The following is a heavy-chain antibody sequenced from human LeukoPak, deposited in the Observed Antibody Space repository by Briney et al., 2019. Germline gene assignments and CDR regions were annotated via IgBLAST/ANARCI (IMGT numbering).Heavy chain of an antibody. J-gene: IGHJ5*02. CDR1: GFTFSSYA. CDR3: ARRSVPAAIGSWFDP. CDR2: ISYDGSNK. V-gene: IGHV3-30*04. Sequence: PGRSLRLSCAASGFTFSSYAMHWVRQAPGKGLEWVAVISYDGSNKYYADSVKGRFTISRDNSKNTLYLQMSSLRAEDTAVYYCARRSVPAAIGSWFDPWGQGTLVTVSS. D-gene: IGHD2-2*02.